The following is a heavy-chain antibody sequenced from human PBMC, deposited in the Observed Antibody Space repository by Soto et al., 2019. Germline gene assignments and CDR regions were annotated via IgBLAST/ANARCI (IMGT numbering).Heavy chain of an antibody. CDR1: GYTFSSHD. V-gene: IGHV1-8*01. Sequence: GASVKVSSKASGYTFSSHDINWLRQAPGQGLPWMGLMHTNLIATGSPQAFKDRATLTWNTSISTVYLLLTSPIPDDTPVYYFPREVVEGSPLWFGRWGQGTLVTASS. D-gene: IGHD2-15*01. J-gene: IGHJ5*02. CDR2: MHTNLIAT. CDR3: PREVVEGSPLWFGR.